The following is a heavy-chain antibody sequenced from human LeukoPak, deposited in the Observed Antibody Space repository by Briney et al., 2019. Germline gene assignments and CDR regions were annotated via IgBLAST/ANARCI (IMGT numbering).Heavy chain of an antibody. CDR2: ISAYNGNT. CDR3: ARDLGDIVVVPAAWDYYMDV. D-gene: IGHD2-2*01. J-gene: IGHJ6*03. CDR1: GYTFTSYG. Sequence: GASVKVSCKASGYTFTSYGISWVRQAPGQGLEWMGWISAYNGNTNYAQKLQGRVTMTTDTSTSTAYMELRSLRSDDTAVYYCARDLGDIVVVPAAWDYYMDVWSKGTTVTVSS. V-gene: IGHV1-18*01.